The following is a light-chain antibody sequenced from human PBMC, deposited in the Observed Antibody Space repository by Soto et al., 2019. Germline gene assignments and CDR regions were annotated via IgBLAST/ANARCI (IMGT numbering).Light chain of an antibody. CDR2: AAS. J-gene: IGKJ2*01. Sequence: DIQMTQSPSSLSASVGDRVTITCRASQSISNYLNWYQQDPGKAPKILIYAASSLQSGVPARFSGSGSGTSFTLNISSLQPGDFATYYCQQSYSTPYTFGQGTNLEIK. V-gene: IGKV1-39*01. CDR1: QSISNY. CDR3: QQSYSTPYT.